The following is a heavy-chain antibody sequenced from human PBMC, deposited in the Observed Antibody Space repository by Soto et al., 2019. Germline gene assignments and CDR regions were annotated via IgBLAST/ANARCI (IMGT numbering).Heavy chain of an antibody. D-gene: IGHD1-1*01. CDR3: ARLLRSYLGRTTDY. Sequence: SETLSLTCTVSGGSISSSSYYWGWIRQPPGKGLEWIGSIYYSGSTYYNPSLKSRVTISVDTSKNQFSLKLSSVTAADTAVYYCARLLRSYLGRTTDYWGQGTLVTVSS. CDR2: IYYSGST. CDR1: GGSISSSSYY. V-gene: IGHV4-39*01. J-gene: IGHJ4*02.